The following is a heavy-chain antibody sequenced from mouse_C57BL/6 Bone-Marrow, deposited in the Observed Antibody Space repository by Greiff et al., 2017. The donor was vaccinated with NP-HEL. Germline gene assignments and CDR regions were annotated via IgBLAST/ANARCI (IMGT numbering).Heavy chain of an antibody. CDR2: IYPGNSDT. V-gene: IGHV1-5*01. Sequence: EVQLQQSGTVLARPGASVKMSCKTSGYTFTSYWMHWVKQRPGQGLEWIGAIYPGNSDTSYNQKFKGKAKLTAVTSASSAYLELSSLTNEDSAVYYCTREGLGRKDFDYWGQGTTLTVSS. CDR1: GYTFTSYW. CDR3: TREGLGRKDFDY. J-gene: IGHJ2*01. D-gene: IGHD4-1*01.